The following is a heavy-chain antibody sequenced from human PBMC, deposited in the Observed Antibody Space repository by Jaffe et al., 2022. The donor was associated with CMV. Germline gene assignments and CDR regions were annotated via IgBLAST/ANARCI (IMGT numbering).Heavy chain of an antibody. D-gene: IGHD2-2*01. CDR2: INHSGST. CDR1: GGSFSGYY. CDR3: ARGWRLYCSSTSCYYDFWSGYSWWFDP. V-gene: IGHV4-34*01. J-gene: IGHJ5*02. Sequence: QVQLQQWGAGLLKPSETLSLTCAVYGGSFSGYYWSWIRQPPGKGLEWIGEINHSGSTNYNPSLKSRVTISVDTSKNQFSLKLSSVTAADTAVYYCARGWRLYCSSTSCYYDFWSGYSWWFDPWGQGTLVTVSS.